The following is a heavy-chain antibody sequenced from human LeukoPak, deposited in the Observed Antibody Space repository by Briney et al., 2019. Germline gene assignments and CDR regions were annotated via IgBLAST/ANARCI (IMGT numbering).Heavy chain of an antibody. CDR3: ARASSNPLLDCSSTSCYTADRLIDY. CDR2: INHSGST. D-gene: IGHD2-2*02. J-gene: IGHJ4*02. V-gene: IGHV4-34*01. CDR1: GGSFSGYY. Sequence: SETLSLTCAVYGGSFSGYYWSWIRQPPGKGLEWIGEINHSGSTNYNPSLKSRVTISVDTSKNQFSLKLSSVTAADTAVYYCARASSNPLLDCSSTSCYTADRLIDYWGQGTLVTVSS.